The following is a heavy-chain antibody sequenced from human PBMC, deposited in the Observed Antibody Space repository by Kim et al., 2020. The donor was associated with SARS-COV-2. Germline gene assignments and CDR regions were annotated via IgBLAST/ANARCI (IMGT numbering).Heavy chain of an antibody. V-gene: IGHV3-30-3*01. CDR3: AQSSEYSSSWYYYYGMDV. D-gene: IGHD6-13*01. CDR2: ISYDGSNK. J-gene: IGHJ6*02. Sequence: GGSLRLSCAASGFTFSSYAMHWVRQAPGKGLEWVAVISYDGSNKYYADSVKGRFTISRDNSKNTLYLQMNSLRAEDTAVYYCAQSSEYSSSWYYYYGMDVWGHGTTVTVSS. CDR1: GFTFSSYA.